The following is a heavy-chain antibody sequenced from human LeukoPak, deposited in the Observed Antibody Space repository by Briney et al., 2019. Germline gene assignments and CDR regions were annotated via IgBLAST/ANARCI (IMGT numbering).Heavy chain of an antibody. V-gene: IGHV4-59*01. CDR3: ARTTGNYGYYFDY. CDR1: SGSINFYY. CDR2: IYYRGST. J-gene: IGHJ4*02. D-gene: IGHD1-7*01. Sequence: KASETLSLTCTVSSGSINFYYWSWIRQTPGKGLEGIGYIYYRGSTNYNPSLKSRVTISVDTPKNQFSLNLSSVTAADTAIYYCARTTGNYGYYFDYWGQGAQVTVSS.